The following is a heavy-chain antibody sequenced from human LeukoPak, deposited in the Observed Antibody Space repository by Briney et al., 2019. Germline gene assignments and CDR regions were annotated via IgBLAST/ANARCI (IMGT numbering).Heavy chain of an antibody. V-gene: IGHV3-11*04. CDR2: ISSSGSTI. CDR3: ARDVKFPIKDGGNPIPNWFDP. D-gene: IGHD4-23*01. CDR1: GFTFSDYY. J-gene: IGHJ5*02. Sequence: GGSLRLSCAASGFTFSDYYMSWIRQAPGKGLEWVSYISSSGSTIYYADSVKGRFTISRDNAKNSLYLQMNSLRAEDTAVYYCARDVKFPIKDGGNPIPNWFDPWGQGTLVTVSS.